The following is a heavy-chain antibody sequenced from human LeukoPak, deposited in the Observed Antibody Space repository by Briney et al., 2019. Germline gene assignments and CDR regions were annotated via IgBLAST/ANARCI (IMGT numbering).Heavy chain of an antibody. J-gene: IGHJ6*03. Sequence: PSETLSLTCAVYGGSFSGYYWSWIRQPPGKGLEWIGEINHSGSTNYNPPLKSRVTISVDTSKNQFSLKLSSVTAADTAVYYCARAGSSWDYYYYMDVWGKGTTVTVSS. D-gene: IGHD6-13*01. CDR2: INHSGST. V-gene: IGHV4-34*01. CDR1: GGSFSGYY. CDR3: ARAGSSWDYYYYMDV.